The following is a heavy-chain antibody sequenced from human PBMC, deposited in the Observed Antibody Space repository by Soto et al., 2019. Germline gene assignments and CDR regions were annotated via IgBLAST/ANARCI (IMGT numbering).Heavy chain of an antibody. V-gene: IGHV3-23*01. CDR2: ISGSGGST. CDR3: AKDQGSSFYDASDI. CDR1: GLTFSSYA. J-gene: IGHJ3*02. Sequence: PGGSVRLSCAASGLTFSSYAMSWVRQAPGKGLEWVSAISGSGGSTYYADSVKGRFTISRDNSKNTLYLQMNSLRAEDTAVYYCAKDQGSSFYDASDISGQGPIAPVSS. D-gene: IGHD6-6*01.